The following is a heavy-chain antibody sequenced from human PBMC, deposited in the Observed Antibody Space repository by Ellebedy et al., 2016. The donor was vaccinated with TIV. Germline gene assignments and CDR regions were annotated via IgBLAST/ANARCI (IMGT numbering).Heavy chain of an antibody. CDR3: ARGPTTGNMDV. CDR1: GYSFTGYY. D-gene: IGHD3-10*01. V-gene: IGHV1-2*02. J-gene: IGHJ6*02. CDR2: INLKSGVT. Sequence: ASVKVSCXASGYSFTGYYIHWVRQARGEGLEWMGWINLKSGVTRNAQKFQGRLTMTRGTSITTAYLELGRLTSDDTAVYYCARGPTTGNMDVWGQGTAVIVS.